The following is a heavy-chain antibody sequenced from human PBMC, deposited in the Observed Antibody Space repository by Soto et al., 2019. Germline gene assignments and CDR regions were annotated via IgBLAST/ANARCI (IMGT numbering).Heavy chain of an antibody. CDR1: GGTFSNYP. J-gene: IGHJ2*01. CDR2: IIPIFGTV. Sequence: QVQLVQSGAEVKKPGSSVKVSCKASGGTFSNYPISWVRQAPGQGLEWMGGIIPIFGTVNYAQKFQGRVTLTADASTSTDYMELSSLRSEDTAVYYCARGNHRWLQLWYFDLWGRGTLVTVSS. V-gene: IGHV1-69*12. CDR3: ARGNHRWLQLWYFDL. D-gene: IGHD5-12*01.